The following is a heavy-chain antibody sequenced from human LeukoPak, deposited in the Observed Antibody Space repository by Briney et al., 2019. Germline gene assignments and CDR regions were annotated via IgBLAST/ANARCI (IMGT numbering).Heavy chain of an antibody. D-gene: IGHD3-3*01. CDR1: GGTFSSYA. V-gene: IGHV1-69*06. CDR3: ARLQGDDFWSAPPDWVWFDP. J-gene: IGHJ5*02. CDR2: IIPIFGTA. Sequence: PRASVKVSCKASGGTFSSYAISWVRQAPGQGLEWMGGIIPIFGTANYAQKFQGRVTITADKSTSTAYMELSSLRSEDTAVYYCARLQGDDFWSAPPDWVWFDPWGQGTLVTVSS.